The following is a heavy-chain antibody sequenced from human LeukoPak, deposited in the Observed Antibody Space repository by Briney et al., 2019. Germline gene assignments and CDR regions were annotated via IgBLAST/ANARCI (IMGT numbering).Heavy chain of an antibody. CDR1: GYTFTGYY. D-gene: IGHD3-10*01. CDR2: INPNSGGT. Sequence: ASVKVSCKASGYTFTGYYMHWVRQAPGQGLEWMGWINPNSGGTNYAQKFQGRVTMTRDTSISTAYMELSRLGSDDTAVYYCAREKRGSGSPLFSYYMDVWGKGTTVTVSS. CDR3: AREKRGSGSPLFSYYMDV. J-gene: IGHJ6*03. V-gene: IGHV1-2*02.